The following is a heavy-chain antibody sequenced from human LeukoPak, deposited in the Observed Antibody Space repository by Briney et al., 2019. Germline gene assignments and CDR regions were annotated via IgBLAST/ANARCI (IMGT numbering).Heavy chain of an antibody. CDR2: IFHNGST. V-gene: IGHV4-30-2*01. Sequence: SETLSLTCAVSGGSISSGGYSWSWIRQPPGKGLEWNGYIFHNGSTYYNPSLKSRVTISVDRSKNQFSLKLSSVTAADTAVYYCARGDYYDSSGYYYVPYYFDYWGQGTLVTVSS. D-gene: IGHD3-22*01. CDR1: GGSISSGGYS. J-gene: IGHJ4*02. CDR3: ARGDYYDSSGYYYVPYYFDY.